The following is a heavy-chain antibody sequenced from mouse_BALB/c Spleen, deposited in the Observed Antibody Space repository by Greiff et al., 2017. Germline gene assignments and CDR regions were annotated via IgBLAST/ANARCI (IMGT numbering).Heavy chain of an antibody. Sequence: QVQLKESGPGLVQPSQSLSITCTVSGFSLTSYGVHWVRQSPGKGLEWLGVIWSGGSTDYNAAFISRLSISKDNSKSQVFFKMNSLQANDTAIYYCARGDYEFAYWGQGTLVTVSA. CDR2: IWSGGST. CDR3: ARGDYEFAY. D-gene: IGHD2-4*01. V-gene: IGHV2-2*02. J-gene: IGHJ3*01. CDR1: GFSLTSYG.